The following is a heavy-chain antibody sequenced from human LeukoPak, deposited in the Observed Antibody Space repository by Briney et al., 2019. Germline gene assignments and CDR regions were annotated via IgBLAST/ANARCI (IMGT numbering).Heavy chain of an antibody. CDR3: ARGAAVVVVAATVY. V-gene: IGHV3-30-3*01. Sequence: PGRSLRLSCAASGFTFSSYAMHWVRQAPGKGLEWVAVISYDGSNKYYADSVKGRFTISRDNSKNTLYLQMNSLRAEDTAVYYCARGAAVVVVAATVYWGQGTLVTVSS. CDR1: GFTFSSYA. CDR2: ISYDGSNK. J-gene: IGHJ4*02. D-gene: IGHD2-15*01.